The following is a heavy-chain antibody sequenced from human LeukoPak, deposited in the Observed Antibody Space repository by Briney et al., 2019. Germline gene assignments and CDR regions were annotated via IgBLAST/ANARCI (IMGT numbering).Heavy chain of an antibody. CDR3: ARGGAGEGYDY. D-gene: IGHD2-15*01. CDR1: GGTFSSYA. Sequence: ASVKVSCKASGGTFSSYAISWVRQAPGQGLEWMGGIIPICGTANYAQKFQGRVTITADKSTSTAYMELSSLRSEDTAVYYCARGGAGEGYDYWGQGTLVTVSS. J-gene: IGHJ4*02. V-gene: IGHV1-69*06. CDR2: IIPICGTA.